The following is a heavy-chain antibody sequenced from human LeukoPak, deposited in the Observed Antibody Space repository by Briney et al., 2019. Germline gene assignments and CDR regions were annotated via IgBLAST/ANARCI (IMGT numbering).Heavy chain of an antibody. CDR2: IYYSGST. Sequence: SETLSLTCTVSGGSISSSSYYWGWIRQPPGKGLEWIGSIYYSGSTYYNPSLKSRVTISVDTSKNQFSLKLSSVTAADTAVYYCARRRIIAAAGTDFDYWGQGTLVTVSS. J-gene: IGHJ4*02. CDR3: ARRRIIAAAGTDFDY. D-gene: IGHD6-13*01. CDR1: GGSISSSSYY. V-gene: IGHV4-39*01.